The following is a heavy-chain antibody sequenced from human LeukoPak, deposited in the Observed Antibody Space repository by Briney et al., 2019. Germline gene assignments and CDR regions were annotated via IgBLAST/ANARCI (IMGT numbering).Heavy chain of an antibody. J-gene: IGHJ5*02. D-gene: IGHD1-26*01. V-gene: IGHV1-18*01. CDR2: ISAYNGNT. Sequence: ASVKVSCKASGYTFTSYGISWVRQAPGQGLEWMGWISAYNGNTNYAQKLQGRVTMTADTSTSTAYMELRSLRSDDTAVYYCARVDDFEIVGAPGPRGQGTLVTVSS. CDR3: ARVDDFEIVGAPGP. CDR1: GYTFTSYG.